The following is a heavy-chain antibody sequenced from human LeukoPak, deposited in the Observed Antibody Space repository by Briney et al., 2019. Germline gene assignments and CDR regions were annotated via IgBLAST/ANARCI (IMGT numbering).Heavy chain of an antibody. D-gene: IGHD2-2*01. CDR3: ARGAGRNLVVPAATSYYYYYYMDV. J-gene: IGHJ6*03. CDR1: GFSISSYE. V-gene: IGHV3-48*03. Sequence: GGSLRLSCAASGFSISSYEMNWVRQSPGKGLEWVSYISSSGSIIYYADSVKGRFTISRDNAKNSLYLQMNSLRAEDTAVYYCARGAGRNLVVPAATSYYYYYYMDVWGKGTTVTISS. CDR2: ISSSGSII.